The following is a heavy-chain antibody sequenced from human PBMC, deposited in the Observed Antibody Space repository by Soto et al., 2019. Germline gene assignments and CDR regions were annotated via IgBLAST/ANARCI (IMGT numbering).Heavy chain of an antibody. CDR2: IKQDGTET. Sequence: GGSLRLSCAGSGFTFRNYWMGWVRQAPGKRLEWVANIKQDGTETSYADSVKGRFTVSRDNAKNSLYLQMNSLGADDTAVYYCARENSFDYCAREPWSRSTQ. V-gene: IGHV3-7*01. J-gene: IGHJ4*02. CDR3: ARENSFDY. CDR1: GFTFRNYW.